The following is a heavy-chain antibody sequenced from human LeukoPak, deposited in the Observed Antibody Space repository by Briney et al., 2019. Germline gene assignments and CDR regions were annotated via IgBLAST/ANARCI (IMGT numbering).Heavy chain of an antibody. CDR2: MYNSGTT. Sequence: SETLSLTCSVSGGSITSYYWSWIRQPPGKGLEWIGYMYNSGTTNYNPPLKSRVTISVDTSKNQFSLKLSSVTAADTAVYYCARHNGGSSSIRAWGQGTLVTVSS. CDR3: ARHNGGSSSIRA. CDR1: GGSITSYY. V-gene: IGHV4-59*08. J-gene: IGHJ5*02. D-gene: IGHD3-16*01.